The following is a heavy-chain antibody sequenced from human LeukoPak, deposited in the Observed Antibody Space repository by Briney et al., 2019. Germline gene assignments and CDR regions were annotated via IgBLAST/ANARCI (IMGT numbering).Heavy chain of an antibody. Sequence: ASVKVSCKASGYTFTSYGISWVRQAPGQGLEWMGWINPNSGGTNYAQKFQGRVTMTRDTSISTAYMELSRLRSDDTAVYYCAHQGRDGYYFDYWGQGTLVTVSS. CDR2: INPNSGGT. J-gene: IGHJ4*02. D-gene: IGHD5-24*01. CDR3: AHQGRDGYYFDY. V-gene: IGHV1-2*02. CDR1: GYTFTSYG.